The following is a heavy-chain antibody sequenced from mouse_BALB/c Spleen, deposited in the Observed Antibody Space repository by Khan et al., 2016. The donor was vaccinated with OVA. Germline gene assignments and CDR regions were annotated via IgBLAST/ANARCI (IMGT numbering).Heavy chain of an antibody. J-gene: IGHJ4*01. Sequence: DLVKPGASVKLSCNASGYTFTSYWINWIKQRPGQGLEWIGRIGPGSGSTSYHDMFTGKATLTVDTTSSTANIQLSSLTSEDSAVFFSARSNYYGSSLYAMDYWGQGTSVTVSS. V-gene: IGHV1S41*01. CDR1: GYTFTSYW. CDR3: ARSNYYGSSLYAMDY. D-gene: IGHD1-1*01. CDR2: IGPGSGST.